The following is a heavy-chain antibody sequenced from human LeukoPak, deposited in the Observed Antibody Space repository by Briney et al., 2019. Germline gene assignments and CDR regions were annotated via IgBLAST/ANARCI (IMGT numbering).Heavy chain of an antibody. CDR2: IRQDGSDK. D-gene: IGHD1-26*01. CDR3: ARDGEWELLQYYFDY. Sequence: GGSLRLSCAASGFTFSSYGMHWVRQAPGKGLEWVANIRQDGSDKYYVDSVKGRFTISRDNAKNSLYLQMNSLRAEDTAVYYCARDGEWELLQYYFDYWGQGTLVTVSS. CDR1: GFTFSSYG. J-gene: IGHJ4*02. V-gene: IGHV3-7*01.